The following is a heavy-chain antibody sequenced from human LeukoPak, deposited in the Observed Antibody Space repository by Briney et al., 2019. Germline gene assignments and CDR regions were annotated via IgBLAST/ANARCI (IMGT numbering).Heavy chain of an antibody. CDR3: ARERAYYGILPRWFDP. Sequence: SETLSLTCTGYAGSISSVSYDWSWTRQPAEKRLEWIGRIYTRGSTNYNPSLKSRVTISLATSKTQFSLKLSSVTAADTAVYYCARERAYYGILPRWFDPWGQGTLVTVSS. CDR2: IYTRGST. CDR1: AGSISSVSYD. D-gene: IGHD3-9*01. V-gene: IGHV4-61*02. J-gene: IGHJ5*02.